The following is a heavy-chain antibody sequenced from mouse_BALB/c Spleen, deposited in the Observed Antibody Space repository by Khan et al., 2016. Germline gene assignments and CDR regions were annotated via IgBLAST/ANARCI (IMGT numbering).Heavy chain of an antibody. D-gene: IGHD1-1*01. J-gene: IGHJ2*01. CDR1: GFNIKDTY. V-gene: IGHV14-3*02. Sequence: VQLQQSGAELVKPGASVELSCTASGFNIKDTYMHWVKQRPEQGLEWIGRIDSANGNSKYDPKFQGKATITADTSSNTAYLQLSSLTSEDTAVYYCARITLDYWGQGTTLTVSS. CDR3: ARITLDY. CDR2: IDSANGNS.